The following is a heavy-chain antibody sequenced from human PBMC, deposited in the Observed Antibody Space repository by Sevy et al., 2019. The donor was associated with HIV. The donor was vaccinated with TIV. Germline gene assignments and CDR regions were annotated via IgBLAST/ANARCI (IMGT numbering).Heavy chain of an antibody. CDR1: GFTFSSYG. J-gene: IGHJ6*02. D-gene: IGHD3-10*01. Sequence: GGSLRLSCAASGFTFSSYGMHWVRQAPGKGLEWVAVISYDGSNKNYGDSVKGRFTISRDNSKNTVDLQMNGLRTADTAVYYCAKDFLVVHSWFYYGMDVWGQGTTVTVSS. V-gene: IGHV3-30*18. CDR3: AKDFLVVHSWFYYGMDV. CDR2: ISYDGSNK.